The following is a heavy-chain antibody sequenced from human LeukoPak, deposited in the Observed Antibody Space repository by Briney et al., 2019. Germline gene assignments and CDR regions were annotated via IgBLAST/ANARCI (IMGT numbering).Heavy chain of an antibody. CDR1: GFTFSSYW. CDR3: VRDFRFLDDY. Sequence: PGGSLRLSCAASGFTFSSYWMTWVRQAPGKGLEWVANIKQDGSEKYYVDSVKGRFTISRDNAKNSLYLQMNSLRAEDTAMYYCVRDFRFLDDYWGQGTLVTVSS. D-gene: IGHD3-3*01. J-gene: IGHJ4*02. V-gene: IGHV3-7*01. CDR2: IKQDGSEK.